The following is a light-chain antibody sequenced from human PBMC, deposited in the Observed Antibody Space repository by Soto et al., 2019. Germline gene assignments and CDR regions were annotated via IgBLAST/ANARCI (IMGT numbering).Light chain of an antibody. CDR2: EVS. V-gene: IGLV2-14*01. CDR1: SSDVGGYNY. J-gene: IGLJ1*01. Sequence: QSVLTQPASVSGSDGQSITISCTGTSSDVGGYNYVSWYQQRPGKAPKLMIFEVSNRPSGVSNRFSGSKSDNTAPLTISGLQGDDEADYYCSSYTGNTPFFVFGTGTKVTVL. CDR3: SSYTGNTPFFV.